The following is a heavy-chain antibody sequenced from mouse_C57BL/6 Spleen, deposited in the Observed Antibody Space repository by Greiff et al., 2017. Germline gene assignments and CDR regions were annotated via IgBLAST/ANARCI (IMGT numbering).Heavy chain of an antibody. J-gene: IGHJ3*01. CDR1: GFSLTSYA. CDR2: IRTGGGT. V-gene: IGHV2-9-1*01. D-gene: IGHD2-4*01. Sequence: QVQLKESGPGLVAPSQSLSITCTVSGFSLTSYAIRWVRQPPGKGLEWLGVIRTGGGTNYNSALKSRLSISKDNSKSQVFLKMNSLQTDDTARYNCARKRDYEWFAYWGQGTLVTVSA. CDR3: ARKRDYEWFAY.